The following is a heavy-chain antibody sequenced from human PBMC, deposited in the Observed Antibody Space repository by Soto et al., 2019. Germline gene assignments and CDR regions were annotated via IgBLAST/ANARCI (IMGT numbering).Heavy chain of an antibody. Sequence: GSLRLSCAASGFTFSSYAMHWVRQAPGKGLEWVAVISYDGSNKYYADSVKGRFTISRDNSKNTLYLQMNSLRAEDTAVYYCARDRPNSGFDYWGQGTLVTVSS. V-gene: IGHV3-30-3*01. J-gene: IGHJ4*02. CDR1: GFTFSSYA. CDR2: ISYDGSNK. CDR3: ARDRPNSGFDY. D-gene: IGHD7-27*01.